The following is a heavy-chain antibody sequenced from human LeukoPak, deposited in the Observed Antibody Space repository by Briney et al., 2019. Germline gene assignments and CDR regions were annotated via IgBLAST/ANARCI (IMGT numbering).Heavy chain of an antibody. Sequence: SETLSLTCTVSGGSISSSSYYWGWIRQPPGKGLEWIGSIYYSGSTYYNPSLKSPVTISVDTSKNQFSLSLSSVTAADTAVYYCARVHGYYDSSTYYNYAFDIWGQGTMVTVSS. J-gene: IGHJ3*02. V-gene: IGHV4-39*07. CDR1: GGSISSSSYY. D-gene: IGHD3-22*01. CDR2: IYYSGST. CDR3: ARVHGYYDSSTYYNYAFDI.